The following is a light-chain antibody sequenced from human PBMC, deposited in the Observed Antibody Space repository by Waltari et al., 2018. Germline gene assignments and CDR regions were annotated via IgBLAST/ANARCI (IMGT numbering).Light chain of an antibody. J-gene: IGKJ5*01. CDR2: GAS. CDR3: QQSHASIT. V-gene: IGKV1-39*01. CDR1: QSIGTY. Sequence: DIQMTQSPSSLSASVGDIDTITCRASQSIGTYLNWYQQKRGKAPKLLIYGASSLQSGVPPRFSGSGSGTNFTLTITSLQPEDFATYYCQQSHASITFGQGTRLDI.